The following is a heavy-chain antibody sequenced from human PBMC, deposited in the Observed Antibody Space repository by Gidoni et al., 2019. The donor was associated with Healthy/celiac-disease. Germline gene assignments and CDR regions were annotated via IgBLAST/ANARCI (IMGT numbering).Heavy chain of an antibody. J-gene: IGHJ6*02. V-gene: IGHV1-8*01. CDR2: MNPNSGNT. CDR1: GYTFTSYD. CDR3: ARGPHDTAVNYYYGMDV. D-gene: IGHD3-22*01. Sequence: QVQLVQSGAEVKKPGASVKVSCKASGYTFTSYDINWVRQATGQGLEWMGWMNPNSGNTGYAQKFQGRVTMTRNTSISTAYMELSSLRSEDTAVYYCARGPHDTAVNYYYGMDVWGQGTTVTVSS.